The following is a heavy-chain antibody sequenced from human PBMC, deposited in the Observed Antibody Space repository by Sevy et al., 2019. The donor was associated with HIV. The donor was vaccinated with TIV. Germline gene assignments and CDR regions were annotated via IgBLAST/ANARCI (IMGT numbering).Heavy chain of an antibody. D-gene: IGHD3-16*01. Sequence: GGSLRLSCAASGLTFSNSWMGWVRQAPGKGLEWVATIKEDGSDKYYVDSVKGRFIVSRDNTKNSVFLQMNSLRDEDTAVYYCVKGRGGYWGQRALVTDSS. CDR3: VKGRGGY. CDR1: GLTFSNSW. V-gene: IGHV3-7*01. CDR2: IKEDGSDK. J-gene: IGHJ4*02.